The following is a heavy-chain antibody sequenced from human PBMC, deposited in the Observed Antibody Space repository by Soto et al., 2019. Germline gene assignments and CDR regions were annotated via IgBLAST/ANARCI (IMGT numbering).Heavy chain of an antibody. CDR3: AGQTTYYDILTGYYTRNWFDP. Sequence: SETLSLTCTVSGGSISSYYWSWIRQPPGKGLEWIGYIYYSGSTNYNPSLKSRVTISVDTSKNQFSLKLSSVTAADTAVYYCAGQTTYYDILTGYYTRNWFDPWGQGTLVTVSS. V-gene: IGHV4-59*08. CDR2: IYYSGST. J-gene: IGHJ5*02. D-gene: IGHD3-9*01. CDR1: GGSISSYY.